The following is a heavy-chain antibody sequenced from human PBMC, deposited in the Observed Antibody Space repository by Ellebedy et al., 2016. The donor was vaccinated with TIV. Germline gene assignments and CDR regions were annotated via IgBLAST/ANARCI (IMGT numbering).Heavy chain of an antibody. CDR1: GFTFSSYW. CDR2: IQQRGIEK. CDR3: AREREVRHYFDY. J-gene: IGHJ4*02. V-gene: IGHV3-7*05. Sequence: PGGSLRLSCAVSGFTFSSYWMTWVRQAPGKGLEWVANIQQRGIEKFYADSVKGRFTISRDNAKNSLYLHMNNLKVEDTAVYYCAREREVRHYFDYWGQGTLVTVSS.